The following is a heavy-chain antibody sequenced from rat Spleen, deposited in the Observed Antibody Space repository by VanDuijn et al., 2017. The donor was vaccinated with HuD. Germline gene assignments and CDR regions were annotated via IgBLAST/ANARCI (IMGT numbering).Heavy chain of an antibody. Sequence: QVQLKESGPGLVEPSQTLSLTCTVSGFSLISHSLHWVRQPPGKGLEWMGVMWSDGDTSYNSALKSRLSISRDTSKSQVFLKMNSLQTEDTATYYCARWKYTTDWFAFWGQGTLVTVSS. V-gene: IGHV2-32*01. J-gene: IGHJ3*01. CDR3: ARWKYTTDWFAF. CDR1: GFSLISHS. D-gene: IGHD1-6*01. CDR2: MWSDGDT.